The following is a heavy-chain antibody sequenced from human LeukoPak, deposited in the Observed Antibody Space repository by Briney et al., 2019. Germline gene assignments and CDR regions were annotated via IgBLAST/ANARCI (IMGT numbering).Heavy chain of an antibody. CDR1: GFTFSSYG. D-gene: IGHD1-26*01. Sequence: GSLRLSCAASGFTFSSYGMNWVRQAPGKGLEWIGSIYYSGSTYYNPSLKSRVTISVDTSKNQFSLKLSSVTAADTAVYYCARWVGATGPKEYYFDYWGQGTLVTVSS. J-gene: IGHJ4*02. CDR3: ARWVGATGPKEYYFDY. CDR2: IYYSGST. V-gene: IGHV4-39*07.